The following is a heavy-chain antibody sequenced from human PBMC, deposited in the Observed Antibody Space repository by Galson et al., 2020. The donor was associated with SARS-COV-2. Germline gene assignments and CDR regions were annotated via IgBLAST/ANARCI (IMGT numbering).Heavy chain of an antibody. CDR1: GFTFSSYS. J-gene: IGHJ3*02. D-gene: IGHD3-16*02. Sequence: TGGSLRLSCAASGFTFSSYSMNWVRQAPGKGLEWVSYISSSSSTIYYADSVKGRFTISRDNAKNSLYLQMNSLRDEDTAVYYCARGGIMITFGGVIAQDYYDSSGPDAFDIWGQGTMVTVSS. V-gene: IGHV3-48*02. CDR3: ARGGIMITFGGVIAQDYYDSSGPDAFDI. CDR2: ISSSSSTI.